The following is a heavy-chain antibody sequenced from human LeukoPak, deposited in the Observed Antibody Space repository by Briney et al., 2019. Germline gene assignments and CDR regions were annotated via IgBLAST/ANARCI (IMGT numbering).Heavy chain of an antibody. CDR2: IYYSGST. D-gene: IGHD1-1*01. J-gene: IGHJ4*02. CDR3: ARHGTTRAHYYFDY. CDR1: GGSFSGYY. Sequence: SETLSLTCAVYGGSFSGYYWSWIRQPPGKGLEWIGYIYYSGSTNYNPSLKSRVTISVDTSKNQFSLKLSSVTAADTAVYYCARHGTTRAHYYFDYWGQGTLVTVSS. V-gene: IGHV4-59*08.